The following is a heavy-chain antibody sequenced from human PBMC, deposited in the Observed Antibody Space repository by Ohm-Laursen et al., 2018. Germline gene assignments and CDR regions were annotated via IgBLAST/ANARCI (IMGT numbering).Heavy chain of an antibody. Sequence: SLRLSCAAPGITFSSYGMHWVRQAPGKGLEWVAVISYDGSNKYYADPVKGRFTISRDNPKSMVFLQMSSLRAEDTAVYYCAKHRSATWMHKRFDNWGQGTLVAVSS. CDR1: GITFSSYG. J-gene: IGHJ4*02. V-gene: IGHV3-30*18. CDR2: ISYDGSNK. D-gene: IGHD5-12*01. CDR3: AKHRSATWMHKRFDN.